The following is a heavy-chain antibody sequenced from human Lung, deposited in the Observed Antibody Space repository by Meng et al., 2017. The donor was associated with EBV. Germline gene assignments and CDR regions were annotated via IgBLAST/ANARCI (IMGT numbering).Heavy chain of an antibody. CDR1: GGSIGSSSYY. CDR2: IYYSGST. CDR3: ARPSIAVAGWDY. V-gene: IGHV4-39*01. D-gene: IGHD6-19*01. Sequence: LPGAGRRVLLPSRTPSLTCPFSGGSIGSSSYYGGWIRQPPGKGLEWIGSIYYSGSTYYNPSLKSRVTISVDTSKNQFSLKLSSVTAADTAVYYCARPSIAVAGWDYWGQGTLVTVSS. J-gene: IGHJ4*02.